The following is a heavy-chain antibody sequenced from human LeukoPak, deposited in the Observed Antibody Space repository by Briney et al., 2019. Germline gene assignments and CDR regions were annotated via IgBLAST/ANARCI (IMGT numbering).Heavy chain of an antibody. D-gene: IGHD5-24*01. J-gene: IGHJ1*01. Sequence: ASVKVSCKASGGTFSSYAISWVRQAPGQGLEWMGRIIPIFGIANYAQKFQGRVTITADKSTSSAYMELSSLRSEDTGVYYCARSGRWLQLVGSEYFQHWGQGTLVTVSS. CDR1: GGTFSSYA. CDR3: ARSGRWLQLVGSEYFQH. CDR2: IIPIFGIA. V-gene: IGHV1-69*04.